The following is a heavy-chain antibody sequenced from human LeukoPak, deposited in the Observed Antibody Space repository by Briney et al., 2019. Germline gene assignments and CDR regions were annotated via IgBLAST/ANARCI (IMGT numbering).Heavy chain of an antibody. CDR2: IWYDGSNK. CDR1: GFTFSSYG. V-gene: IGHV3-33*01. CDR3: ARDEYSSSSFFDY. J-gene: IGHJ4*02. Sequence: GGSLRLSCAASGFTFSSYGMHWVCQAPGKGLEWVAVIWYDGSNKYYADSVKGRFTISRDNSKNTLYLQMNSLRAEDTAVYYCARDEYSSSSFFDYWGQGTLVTVSS. D-gene: IGHD6-6*01.